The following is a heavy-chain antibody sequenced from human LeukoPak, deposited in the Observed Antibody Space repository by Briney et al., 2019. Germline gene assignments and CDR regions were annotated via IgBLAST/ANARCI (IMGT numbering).Heavy chain of an antibody. J-gene: IGHJ4*02. CDR2: IYSSGGT. V-gene: IGHV4-4*07. D-gene: IGHD3-3*01. CDR1: GGSISDYY. Sequence: SETLSLTCTVSGGSISDYYWSWIGQPAGRSLEWIGRIYSSGGTTYSPSLNSRVTMSVDRSNNQFSLKLDSVTAADTAVYYCARDKSVYHGDYFDYWGQGILITVSS. CDR3: ARDKSVYHGDYFDY.